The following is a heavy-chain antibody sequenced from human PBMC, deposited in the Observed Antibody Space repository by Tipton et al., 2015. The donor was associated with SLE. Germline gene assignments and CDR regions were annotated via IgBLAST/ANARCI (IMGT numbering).Heavy chain of an antibody. Sequence: SLRLSCAASGFTFSSYGMHWVRQAPGKGLEWVAVIWYDGSNKYYADSVKGRFTISRDNSKNTLYLRMNSLRAEDTAVYYCAKEMGRFLEWLLYLDYWGQGTLVTVSS. J-gene: IGHJ4*02. V-gene: IGHV3-30*18. CDR3: AKEMGRFLEWLLYLDY. D-gene: IGHD3-3*01. CDR1: GFTFSSYG. CDR2: IWYDGSNK.